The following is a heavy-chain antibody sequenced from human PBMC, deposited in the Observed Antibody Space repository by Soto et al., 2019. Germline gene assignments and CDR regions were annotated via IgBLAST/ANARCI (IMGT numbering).Heavy chain of an antibody. CDR3: ASSRVYSTNGVCDVYYYGMDV. CDR2: ISSSGSTI. D-gene: IGHD2-8*01. CDR1: GFTFSDCY. J-gene: IGHJ6*02. V-gene: IGHV3-11*01. Sequence: GGGLRSSGAAAGFTFSDCYMSWIRQAPGKGLEWVSYISSSGSTIYYADSVKGRFTISRDNAKNSLYLQMNSLRAEDTAVYYCASSRVYSTNGVCDVYYYGMDVWVQVTTVTVS.